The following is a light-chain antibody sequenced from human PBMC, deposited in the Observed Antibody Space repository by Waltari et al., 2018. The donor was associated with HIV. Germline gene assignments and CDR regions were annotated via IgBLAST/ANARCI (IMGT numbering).Light chain of an antibody. Sequence: QSALTQPPSASGSPGQSVTISCTGTSSDVGGDTYVSWYQQHPRKAPKLILYEVRKRPSGVPYRFSGSKSGNTASLTVSGLQAEDEADYYCSSYSANNNFDVFGTGTKVTVL. CDR2: EVR. V-gene: IGLV2-8*01. J-gene: IGLJ1*01. CDR1: SSDVGGDTY. CDR3: SSYSANNNFDV.